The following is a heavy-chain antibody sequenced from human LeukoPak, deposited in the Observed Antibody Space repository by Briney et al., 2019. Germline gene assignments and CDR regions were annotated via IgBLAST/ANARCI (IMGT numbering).Heavy chain of an antibody. V-gene: IGHV4-34*01. J-gene: IGHJ5*02. CDR1: GGSFSGYY. CDR3: ARDLFHGDYSVAGRFDP. CDR2: INHSGST. Sequence: PSETLSLTCAVYGGSFSGYYWSWIRQPPGKGLEWIGEINHSGSTNYNPSLKSRVTISVDTSKNQFSLKLSSVTAADTTVYYCARDLFHGDYSVAGRFDPWGQGTLVTVSS. D-gene: IGHD4-17*01.